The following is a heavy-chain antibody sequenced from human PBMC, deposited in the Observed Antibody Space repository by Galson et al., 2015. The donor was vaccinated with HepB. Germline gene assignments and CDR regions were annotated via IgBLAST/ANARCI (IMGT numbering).Heavy chain of an antibody. CDR1: GGTFSSYA. D-gene: IGHD6-19*01. CDR3: ARASRGGAVAPNFDY. V-gene: IGHV1-69*10. J-gene: IGHJ4*02. CDR2: IIPILGIA. Sequence: SVKVSCKASGGTFSSYAISWVRQAPGQGLEWMGGIIPILGIANYAQKFQGRVTITADKSTSTAYMELSSLRSEDTAVYYCARASRGGAVAPNFDYWGQGTLVTVSS.